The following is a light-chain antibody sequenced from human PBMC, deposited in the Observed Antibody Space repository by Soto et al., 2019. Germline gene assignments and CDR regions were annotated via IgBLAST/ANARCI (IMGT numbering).Light chain of an antibody. CDR2: GAS. CDR3: QQYGTSPPYT. CDR1: QSVSNSY. J-gene: IGKJ2*01. Sequence: EIVLTQSPGTLSLSPGERATLSCRASQSVSNSYLAWYQQKVGQAPRLLIYGASSRVTGITDRFSGSGSGTDFTLTISRLEPEDFAVYFCQQYGTSPPYTFGQGTKLEIK. V-gene: IGKV3-20*01.